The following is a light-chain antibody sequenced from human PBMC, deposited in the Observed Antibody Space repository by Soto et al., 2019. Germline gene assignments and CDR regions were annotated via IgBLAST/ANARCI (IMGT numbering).Light chain of an antibody. J-gene: IGLJ3*02. CDR1: SSNIGSNT. CDR3: AAWDDSLNGRGV. CDR2: SNN. V-gene: IGLV1-44*01. Sequence: QSVLTQPPSASGTPGQRVTISCSGISSNIGSNTVNWYQQLPGTAPKLLIYSNNQRPSGVPDRFSGSRSGTSASMAISGLQSEDEGDYYCAAWDDSLNGRGVFGGGTKVTVL.